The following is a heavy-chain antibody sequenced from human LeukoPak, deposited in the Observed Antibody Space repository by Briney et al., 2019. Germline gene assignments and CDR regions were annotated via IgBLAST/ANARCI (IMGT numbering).Heavy chain of an antibody. Sequence: SETLSLTCTVSGGSISNYYWNWIRQPPGKGLEWIGYVYHSGSTNYNPSLKSRVAISVDTSKNQVSLKLSPVTAADTGVYYCARGTILDKWGQGTLVTVSS. CDR1: GGSISNYY. V-gene: IGHV4-59*01. J-gene: IGHJ1*01. CDR2: VYHSGST. D-gene: IGHD2-2*03. CDR3: ARGTILDK.